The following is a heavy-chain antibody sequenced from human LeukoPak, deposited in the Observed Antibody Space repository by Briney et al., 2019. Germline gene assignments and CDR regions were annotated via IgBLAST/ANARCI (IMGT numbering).Heavy chain of an antibody. J-gene: IGHJ3*02. CDR2: MNPNSGNT. CDR3: ARGGLRYFDWAPRRDAFDI. CDR1: GYTFTSYD. V-gene: IGHV1-8*01. D-gene: IGHD3-9*01. Sequence: VASVKVSCKASGYTFTSYDINWVRQATGQGLEWMGWMNPNSGNTGYAQKFQGRVTMTRNTSISTAYMELSSLRSEDTAVYYCARGGLRYFDWAPRRDAFDIWGQGTMVTVSS.